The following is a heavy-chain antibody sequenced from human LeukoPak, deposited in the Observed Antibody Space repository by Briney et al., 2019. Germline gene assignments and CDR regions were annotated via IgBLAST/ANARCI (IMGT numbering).Heavy chain of an antibody. CDR2: ISGSNSYI. CDR1: GFTFSSYT. Sequence: GGSLRLSCAASGFTFSSYTMHWIRQAPGKGLEWVSSISGSNSYIFYADSVKGRFTVSRDNAKDSLYLQMNSLRAEDTAVYYCVRDGDYYKGEYWGQGTLVTVSS. D-gene: IGHD3-10*01. J-gene: IGHJ4*02. V-gene: IGHV3-21*04. CDR3: VRDGDYYKGEY.